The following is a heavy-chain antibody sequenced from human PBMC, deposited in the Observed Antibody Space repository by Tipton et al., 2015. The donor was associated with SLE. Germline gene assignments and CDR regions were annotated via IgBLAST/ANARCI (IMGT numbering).Heavy chain of an antibody. CDR3: ARESQIQYVWAFDI. Sequence: QVQLVQSGAEVRKPGASVKVSCKASGYTFTNYGISWVRQAPGQGLEWMGWISAHNGDTKYAQRFQGRVTITTDTSTSTTYMELSSLRSEDTAVYYCARESQIQYVWAFDIWGQGTMVTVSS. CDR2: ISAHNGDT. V-gene: IGHV1-18*01. J-gene: IGHJ3*02. CDR1: GYTFTNYG. D-gene: IGHD3-10*02.